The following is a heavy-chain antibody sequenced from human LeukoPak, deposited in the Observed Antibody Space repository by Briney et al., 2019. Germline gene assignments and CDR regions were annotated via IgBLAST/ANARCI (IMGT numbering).Heavy chain of an antibody. J-gene: IGHJ4*02. CDR1: GFTFKTYW. Sequence: PGGSLRLSCAASGFTFKTYWMGWVRQAPGKGPEWVANVKQDGSEKYYVDSVKGRFTISRDNAKNSLYLQMNSLRAEDTAVYYCARVFGLVGALDYWGQGTLVTVSS. CDR3: ARVFGLVGALDY. D-gene: IGHD1-26*01. V-gene: IGHV3-7*01. CDR2: VKQDGSEK.